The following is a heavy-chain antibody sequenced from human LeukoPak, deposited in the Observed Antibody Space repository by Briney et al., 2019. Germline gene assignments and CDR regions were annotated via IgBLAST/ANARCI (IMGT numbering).Heavy chain of an antibody. CDR1: GGSISSGGYS. D-gene: IGHD2-15*01. V-gene: IGHV4-30-2*01. CDR3: ARGYCSGGSCPAPNWFDP. CDR2: IYHSGST. Sequence: SETLSLTCAVPGGSISSGGYSWSWIRQPPGKGLEWIGYIYHSGSTYYNPSLKSRVTISVDRSKNQFSLKLSSVTAADTAVYYCARGYCSGGSCPAPNWFDPWGQGTLVTVSS. J-gene: IGHJ5*02.